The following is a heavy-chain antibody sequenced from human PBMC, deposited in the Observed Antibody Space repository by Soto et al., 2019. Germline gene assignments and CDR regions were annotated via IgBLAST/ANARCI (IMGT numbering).Heavy chain of an antibody. V-gene: IGHV3-21*02. CDR3: ARDSRAITAYGFDL. CDR2: ISRILKI. D-gene: IGHD3-16*01. CDR1: GFNFNTYS. Sequence: EGQLVESGGGLVKAGGSLRLSCAASGFNFNTYSMNWFRQAPGEGLEWVSSISRILKIYYADSVKGRFTISRDDAQNSLYLQIDSLRAEDTAVYCCARDSRAITAYGFDLWGQGTMVTVSS. J-gene: IGHJ3*01.